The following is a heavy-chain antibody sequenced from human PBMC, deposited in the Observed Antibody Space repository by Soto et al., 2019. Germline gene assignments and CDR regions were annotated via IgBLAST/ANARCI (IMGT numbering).Heavy chain of an antibody. D-gene: IGHD3-22*01. CDR2: ITGSGGGT. J-gene: IGHJ6*02. CDR3: AKWDTHRIIPPTVGGNYYFHDFDV. CDR1: GFMFANYA. Sequence: EVQLLESGGGLVQPGGSLRLSCAASGFMFANYAMGWVRQAPGKGLEWVSAITGSGGGTYYADSVKGRFTVSRDNSKNPPFLQMPCPGAEDAAIFFRAKWDTHRIIPPTVGGNYYFHDFDVWGQGTRVTVSS. V-gene: IGHV3-23*01.